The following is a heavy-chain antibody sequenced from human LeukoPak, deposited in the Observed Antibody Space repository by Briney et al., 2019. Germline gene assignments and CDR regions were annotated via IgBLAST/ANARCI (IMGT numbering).Heavy chain of an antibody. CDR1: GYSISRGYY. CDR2: IYHSGNT. V-gene: IGHV4-38-2*02. J-gene: IGHJ4*02. Sequence: SETLSLTCTVSGYSISRGYYWGWIRQPPGKGLEWIGSIYHSGNTYYNPSLKNRVPISIDTSKNQFSLKLNSVTAADTAIYYCARDIPDYDILTGYYRSGSDWGQGTLVTVSS. CDR3: ARDIPDYDILTGYYRSGSD. D-gene: IGHD3-9*01.